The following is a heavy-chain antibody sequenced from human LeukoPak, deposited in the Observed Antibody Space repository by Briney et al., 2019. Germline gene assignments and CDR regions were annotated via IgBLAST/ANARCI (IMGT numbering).Heavy chain of an antibody. J-gene: IGHJ6*04. D-gene: IGHD3-10*01. CDR1: GGSISSYY. V-gene: IGHV4-59*01. CDR3: ARGRARYGSGSMMDV. CDR2: IYYSGST. Sequence: SETLSLTCTVSGGSISSYYWSWIRQPPGKGLEWIGYIYYSGSTNYNPSLKSRVTISVDTSKNQFPLKLSSVTAADTAVYYCARGRARYGSGSMMDVWGKGTTVTVSS.